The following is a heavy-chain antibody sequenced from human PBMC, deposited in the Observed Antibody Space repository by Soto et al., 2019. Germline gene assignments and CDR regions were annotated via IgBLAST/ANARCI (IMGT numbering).Heavy chain of an antibody. CDR2: ISYDGSNK. V-gene: IGHV3-30-3*01. Sequence: QVQLVESGGGVVQPGRSLRLSCAASGFTFSSYAMHWVRQAPGKGLEWVAVISYDGSNKYYADSVKGRFTISRDNSKNTLYLQMSSLRAEDTAVYYCARVSNPVAASSGMDVWGQGTTVTVSS. CDR3: ARVSNPVAASSGMDV. J-gene: IGHJ6*02. D-gene: IGHD2-15*01. CDR1: GFTFSSYA.